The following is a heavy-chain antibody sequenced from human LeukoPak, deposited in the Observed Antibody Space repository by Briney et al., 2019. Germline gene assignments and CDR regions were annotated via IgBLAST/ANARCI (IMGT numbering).Heavy chain of an antibody. J-gene: IGHJ5*02. CDR2: IDYRGTT. CDR1: GASLSSSSHD. Sequence: SQTLSLTCSVSGASLSSSSHDWAWPRQPPGKGLEWLGGIDYRGTTYYSPSLKSRVTISVDTSKGNFSLILASVTAADTAFYYCARDVVYYAISSRWFDVWGQGTLVTVSS. V-gene: IGHV4-39*07. D-gene: IGHD3-16*01. CDR3: ARDVVYYAISSRWFDV.